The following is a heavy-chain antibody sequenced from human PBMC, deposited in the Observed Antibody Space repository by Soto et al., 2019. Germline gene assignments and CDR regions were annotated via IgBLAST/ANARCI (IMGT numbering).Heavy chain of an antibody. D-gene: IGHD2-15*01. CDR1: GYTFTSYY. J-gene: IGHJ6*02. Sequence: GASVKLSCKASGYTFTSYYMHWVRQAPGQGLEWMGIINPSGGSTSYAQKFQGRVTMTRDTSTSTVYMELSSLRSEDTAVYYCARDQGAGTPYYYYGMDVWGQGTTVTVSS. CDR2: INPSGGST. CDR3: ARDQGAGTPYYYYGMDV. V-gene: IGHV1-46*01.